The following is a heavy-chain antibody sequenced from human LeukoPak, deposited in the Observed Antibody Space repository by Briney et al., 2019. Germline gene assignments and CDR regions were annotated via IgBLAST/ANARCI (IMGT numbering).Heavy chain of an antibody. J-gene: IGHJ4*02. D-gene: IGHD5-24*01. V-gene: IGHV1-18*01. CDR2: ISGHTGST. CDR1: GYSFTTHG. CDR3: ASGYKTVSVFDH. Sequence: ASVKVSCKASGYSFTTHGISWVRQAPGQGLEWMGWISGHTGSTNYAQKVQGRVTMTTDTSTSTVYMELSSLRSEDTAVYYCASGYKTVSVFDHWGQGTLVTVSS.